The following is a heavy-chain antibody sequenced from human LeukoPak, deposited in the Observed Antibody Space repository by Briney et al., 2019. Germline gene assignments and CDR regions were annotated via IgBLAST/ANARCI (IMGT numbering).Heavy chain of an antibody. V-gene: IGHV4-59*01. Sequence: PSETLSLTCTVSGGSISSYYWSWIRQPPGKGLEWIGYIYYSGSTNYNPYLKSRVTISVDTSKNQFSLKLSSVTAADTAVYYCARRSYGYADDYWGQGTLVTVSS. D-gene: IGHD5-18*01. CDR1: GGSISSYY. CDR2: IYYSGST. J-gene: IGHJ4*02. CDR3: ARRSYGYADDY.